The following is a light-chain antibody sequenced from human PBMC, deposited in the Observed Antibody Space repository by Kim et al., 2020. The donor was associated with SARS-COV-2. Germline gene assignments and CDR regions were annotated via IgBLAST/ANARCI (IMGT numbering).Light chain of an antibody. V-gene: IGLV3-9*01. CDR1: NIVSKN. CDR2: RDF. CDR3: QVWDSSTV. J-gene: IGLJ3*02. Sequence: SYELTQPLSVSVALGQTATIPCGGNNIVSKNVHWYQQKPGQAPVLVIYRDFNRPSGIPERFSGSTSGNTATLTISRAQAGDEADYYCQVWDSSTVFGGGTQLTVL.